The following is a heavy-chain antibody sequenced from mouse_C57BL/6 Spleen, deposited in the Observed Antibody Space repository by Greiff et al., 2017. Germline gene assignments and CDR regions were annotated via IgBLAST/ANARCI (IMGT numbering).Heavy chain of an antibody. CDR2: IDPSDSET. D-gene: IGHD1-1*01. J-gene: IGHJ3*01. CDR3: ARSGLYYYGSSTWFAY. Sequence: QVQLQQPGAELVRPGSSVKLSCKASGYTFTSYWMHWVKQRPIQGLEWIGNIDPSDSETHYNQKFKDKATLTVDKSSSTAYMQLSSLTSEDSAVXYCARSGLYYYGSSTWFAYWGQGTLVTVSA. CDR1: GYTFTSYW. V-gene: IGHV1-52*01.